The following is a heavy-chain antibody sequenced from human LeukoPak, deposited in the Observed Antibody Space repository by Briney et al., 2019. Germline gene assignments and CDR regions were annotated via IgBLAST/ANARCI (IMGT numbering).Heavy chain of an antibody. Sequence: GGSLRLSCAASGFTFSSYAMSWVRQAPGKGLEWVSAISGSGGSTYYADSVKGRFTISRDNVKNSLYLQMNSLRAEDTAVYYCAREMIDAFDIWGQGTMVTVSS. CDR2: ISGSGGST. J-gene: IGHJ3*02. CDR1: GFTFSSYA. V-gene: IGHV3-23*01. D-gene: IGHD3-22*01. CDR3: AREMIDAFDI.